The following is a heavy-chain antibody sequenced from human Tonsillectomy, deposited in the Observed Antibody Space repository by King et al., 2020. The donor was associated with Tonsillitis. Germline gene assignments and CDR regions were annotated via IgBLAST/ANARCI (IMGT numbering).Heavy chain of an antibody. Sequence: VQLVESGGGLVQPGGSLRLSCTASGFTFSNYALSWVRQASGKGLVWVSTISNNGGGTDDADSVKGRFTISRDNSKNTVYLQVNSLRDGDTAVYYCAKAQDSSIWYALFDYWGQGTLVTVSS. V-gene: IGHV3-23*04. CDR3: AKAQDSSIWYALFDY. J-gene: IGHJ4*02. D-gene: IGHD6-13*01. CDR1: GFTFSNYA. CDR2: ISNNGGGT.